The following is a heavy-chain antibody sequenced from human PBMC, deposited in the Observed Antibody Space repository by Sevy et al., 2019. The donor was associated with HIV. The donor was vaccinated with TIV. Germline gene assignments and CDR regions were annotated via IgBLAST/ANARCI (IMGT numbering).Heavy chain of an antibody. V-gene: IGHV3-23*01. CDR3: AKDSPTYVSGDSFYAFDI. Sequence: GGSLRLSCVVSGFTFSSSAMSWVRQAPGKGLEWVSAISGSGSSRNYADSVKGRFTISRDNSENTLYLQMNSLRAEDTTVYYGAKDSPTYVSGDSFYAFDIWGQGTMVTVSS. J-gene: IGHJ3*02. CDR2: ISGSGSSR. CDR1: GFTFSSSA. D-gene: IGHD4-17*01.